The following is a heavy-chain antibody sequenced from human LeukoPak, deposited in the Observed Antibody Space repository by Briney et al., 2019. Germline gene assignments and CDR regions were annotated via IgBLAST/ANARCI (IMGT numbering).Heavy chain of an antibody. J-gene: IGHJ2*01. CDR2: IYYSGST. CDR3: ARDYYDSSGYQDSWYFDL. D-gene: IGHD3-22*01. Sequence: PSETLSLTCTVSGGSISSYYWSRIRQPPGKGLEWIGYIYYSGSTNYNPSLKSRVTISVDTSKNQFSLKLSSVTAADTAVYYCARDYYDSSGYQDSWYFDLWGRGTLVTVSS. CDR1: GGSISSYY. V-gene: IGHV4-59*01.